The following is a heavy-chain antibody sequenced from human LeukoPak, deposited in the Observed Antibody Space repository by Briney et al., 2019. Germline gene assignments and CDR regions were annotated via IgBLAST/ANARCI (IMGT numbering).Heavy chain of an antibody. CDR2: INPYSGGT. CDR3: ARVEEKSVPTYWSFDV. D-gene: IGHD2-2*01. J-gene: IGHJ2*01. CDR1: GYIFNGYY. V-gene: IGHV1-2*02. Sequence: ASVKVSCKASGYIFNGYYMHWVRQAPGQGLEWMGWINPYSGGTNYAQKFQGRVAMTRDTSISTAYMELSRLRSDDTAVYYCARVEEKSVPTYWSFDVWGRGTLVTVSS.